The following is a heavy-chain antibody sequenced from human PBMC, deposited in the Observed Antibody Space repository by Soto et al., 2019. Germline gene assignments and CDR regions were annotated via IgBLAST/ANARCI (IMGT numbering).Heavy chain of an antibody. V-gene: IGHV1-18*01. Sequence: ASVKVSCKTSGYIFTSYGIGWARQAPGQGLEWMGWINTYNGKTNYAQNLQGRVTLTTDTSTSTAYMELSSLRSEDTAVYYCARDLNLDYWGQGILVTVSS. J-gene: IGHJ4*02. CDR2: INTYNGKT. CDR1: GYIFTSYG. CDR3: ARDLNLDY.